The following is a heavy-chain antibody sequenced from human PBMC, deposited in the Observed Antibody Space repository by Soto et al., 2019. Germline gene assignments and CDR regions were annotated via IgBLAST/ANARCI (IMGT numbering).Heavy chain of an antibody. V-gene: IGHV1-2*04. Sequence: ASVKVSCKASGYTFTGYYMHWVRQAPGQGLEWMGWINPNSGGTNYAQKFQGWVTMTRDTSISTAYMELGRLRSDDTAVYYCAREGLYDSSGYYPDAFDIWGQGTIVTVSS. D-gene: IGHD3-22*01. CDR3: AREGLYDSSGYYPDAFDI. CDR1: GYTFTGYY. J-gene: IGHJ3*02. CDR2: INPNSGGT.